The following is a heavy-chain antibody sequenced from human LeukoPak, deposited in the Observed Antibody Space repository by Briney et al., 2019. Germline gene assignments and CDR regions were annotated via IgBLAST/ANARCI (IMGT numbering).Heavy chain of an antibody. CDR3: ARGLGGGGAFDI. J-gene: IGHJ3*02. D-gene: IGHD3-16*01. CDR1: GYTFTSYG. V-gene: IGHV1-18*01. CDR2: ISAYNGNT. Sequence: ASVKVSCKASGYTFTSYGISWVRQAPGQGLEWMGWISAYNGNTNYAQKFQGWVTMTRDTSISTAYMELSRLRSDDTAVYYCARGLGGGGAFDIWGQGTMVTVSS.